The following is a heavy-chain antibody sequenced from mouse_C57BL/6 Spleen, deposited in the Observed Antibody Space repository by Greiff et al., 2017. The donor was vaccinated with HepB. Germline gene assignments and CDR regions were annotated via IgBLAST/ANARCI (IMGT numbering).Heavy chain of an antibody. CDR2: ISYDGSN. J-gene: IGHJ2*01. V-gene: IGHV3-6*01. CDR1: GYSITSGYY. CDR3: ARERGY. Sequence: EVQLQQSGPGLVKPSQSLSLTCSVTGYSITSGYYWNWIRQFPGNKLEWMGYISYDGSNNYNPSLKNRISITRDTSKNQFFLKLNSVTTEDTATYYCARERGYWGQGTTLTVSS.